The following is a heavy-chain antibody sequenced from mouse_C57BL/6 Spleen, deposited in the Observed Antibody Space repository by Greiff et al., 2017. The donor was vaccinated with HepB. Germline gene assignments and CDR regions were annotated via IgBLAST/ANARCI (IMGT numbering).Heavy chain of an antibody. CDR3: ARKPPNYYAMDY. V-gene: IGHV5-17*01. CDR2: ISSGSSTI. D-gene: IGHD6-5*01. J-gene: IGHJ4*01. Sequence: EVQRVESGGGLVKPGGSLKLSCAASGFTFSDYGMHWVRQAPEKGLEWVAYISSGSSTIYYADTVKGRCTISGDNAKNTLFLQMTSLRSEDTAMYYCARKPPNYYAMDYWGQGTSVTVSS. CDR1: GFTFSDYG.